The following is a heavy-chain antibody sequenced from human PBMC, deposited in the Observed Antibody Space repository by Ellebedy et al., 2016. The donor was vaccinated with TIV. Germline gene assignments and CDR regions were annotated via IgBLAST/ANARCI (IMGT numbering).Heavy chain of an antibody. V-gene: IGHV4-38-2*02. CDR3: TRGGGSYSDY. CDR2: IYHSGST. Sequence: SETLSLTCTVSGYSISSGYYWGWIRQPPGKGLEWIGSIYHSGSTYYNPSLKSRITISVDTSKNQFSLKLSSVTAADTAMYYCTRGGGSYSDYWGQGTLVTVSS. D-gene: IGHD1-26*01. J-gene: IGHJ4*02. CDR1: GYSISSGYY.